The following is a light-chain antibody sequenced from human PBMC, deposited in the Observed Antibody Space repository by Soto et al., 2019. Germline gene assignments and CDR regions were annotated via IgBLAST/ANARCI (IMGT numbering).Light chain of an antibody. CDR3: QQYGSSPRG. J-gene: IGKJ4*01. V-gene: IGKV3-20*01. CDR1: QSVSSN. Sequence: IVLTHSPCTLSLSPWERATLSCRASQSVSSNLAWYQQKPGQAPRLLIYGASSRATGIPDRFSGSGSGTDFTLTISRLEPEDFAVYYCQQYGSSPRGFGGGTKVDI. CDR2: GAS.